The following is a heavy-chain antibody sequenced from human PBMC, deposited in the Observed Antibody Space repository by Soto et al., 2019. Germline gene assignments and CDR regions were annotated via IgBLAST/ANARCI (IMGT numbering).Heavy chain of an antibody. J-gene: IGHJ4*02. CDR1: GFTFSIYA. Sequence: GGSLRLSCAASGFTFSIYAMHWVRQAPGKGLEWVAVISYDGSNKYYADSVKGRFTISRDNSKNTLYLQMNSLRAEDTAVYYCARKGYYDSGIYYFDNWGQGT. CDR2: ISYDGSNK. CDR3: ARKGYYDSGIYYFDN. V-gene: IGHV3-30-3*01. D-gene: IGHD3-10*01.